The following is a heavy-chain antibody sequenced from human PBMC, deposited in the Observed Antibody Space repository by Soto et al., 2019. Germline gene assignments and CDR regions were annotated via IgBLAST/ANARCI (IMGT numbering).Heavy chain of an antibody. CDR3: ARDLGDCSSTSCYSYYYYMDV. Sequence: EVQLVESGGGLVKPGGSLRLSCAASGFTFSSYSMNWVRQAPGKGLEWVSSISSSSSYIYYADSVKGRFTISRDNAKNSRYLQMNSLRAEDTAVYYCARDLGDCSSTSCYSYYYYMDVWGKGTTVTVSS. D-gene: IGHD2-2*01. CDR1: GFTFSSYS. CDR2: ISSSSSYI. J-gene: IGHJ6*03. V-gene: IGHV3-21*01.